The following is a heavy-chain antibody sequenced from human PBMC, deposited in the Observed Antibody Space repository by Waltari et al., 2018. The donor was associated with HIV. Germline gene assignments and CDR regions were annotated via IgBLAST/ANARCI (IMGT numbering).Heavy chain of an antibody. CDR1: GGSLNGYY. CDR3: ARGVVPITESHFDY. CDR2: VYYSGNT. Sequence: VQLQQSGPGLVKPSETLSLTCTLSGGSLNGYYWTWIRQPPGKGLEWIGSVYYSGNTNYNPSLKSRVSMSIDTSKNQFSLMLNSVTAADTAVYYCARGVVPITESHFDYWGQGTLVTVSS. J-gene: IGHJ4*02. D-gene: IGHD2-15*01. V-gene: IGHV4-59*01.